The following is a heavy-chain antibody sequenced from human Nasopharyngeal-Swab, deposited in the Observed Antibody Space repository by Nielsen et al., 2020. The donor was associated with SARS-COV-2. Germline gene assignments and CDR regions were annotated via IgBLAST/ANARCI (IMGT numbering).Heavy chain of an antibody. CDR1: GFTFGDYA. D-gene: IGHD3-22*01. CDR3: TREGKDYYDSSGYSHFDY. V-gene: IGHV3-49*03. Sequence: GGSLRLSCTASGFTFGDYAMSWFRQAPGKGLEWVGFIRSKAYGGTTEYVASVKGRFTISRDDSKSIAYLQMNSLKTEDTAVYYCTREGKDYYDSSGYSHFDYWGQGTLVTVSS. J-gene: IGHJ4*02. CDR2: IRSKAYGGTT.